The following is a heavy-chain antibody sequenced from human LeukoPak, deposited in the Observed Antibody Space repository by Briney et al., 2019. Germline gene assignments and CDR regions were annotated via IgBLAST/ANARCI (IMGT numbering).Heavy chain of an antibody. CDR1: GGSISSYY. CDR2: IYTSGST. V-gene: IGHV4-4*07. Sequence: SETLSLTCTVSGGSISSYYWSWIRQPAGKGLEWIGRIYTSGSTYYNPSLKSRVTISVDTSKNQFSLKLSSVTAADTAVYYCARELGARWRFDYWGQGTLVTVSS. D-gene: IGHD3-16*01. CDR3: ARELGARWRFDY. J-gene: IGHJ4*02.